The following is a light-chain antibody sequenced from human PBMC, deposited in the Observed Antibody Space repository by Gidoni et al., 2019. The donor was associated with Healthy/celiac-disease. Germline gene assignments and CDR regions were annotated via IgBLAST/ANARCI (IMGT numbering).Light chain of an antibody. CDR1: QSVSSSY. Sequence: EIVLTQSPGPLSVSPGERATLSCRASQSVSSSYLAWYQQKPGQAPRLLIYGASSRATGIPDRFSGSGSGTDFTLTISRLEPEDFAVYYCQQYGSSPGITFGPGTKVDIK. V-gene: IGKV3-20*01. J-gene: IGKJ3*01. CDR3: QQYGSSPGIT. CDR2: GAS.